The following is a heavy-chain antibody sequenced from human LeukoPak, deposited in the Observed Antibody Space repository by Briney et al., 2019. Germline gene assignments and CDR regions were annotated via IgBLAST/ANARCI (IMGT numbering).Heavy chain of an antibody. Sequence: PSETLSLTCSVSGGSINSSSYYWGWIRQPPGKGLEWIGNIFHSGSTDYNSSLKSRVTISVDTSKKQFSLKLSSVTAADTAVYYCASAPYYDFWSGYYMTGWFDFWGQGTLVTVSS. CDR3: ASAPYYDFWSGYYMTGWFDF. V-gene: IGHV4-39*01. CDR1: GGSINSSSYY. J-gene: IGHJ5*01. CDR2: IFHSGST. D-gene: IGHD3-3*01.